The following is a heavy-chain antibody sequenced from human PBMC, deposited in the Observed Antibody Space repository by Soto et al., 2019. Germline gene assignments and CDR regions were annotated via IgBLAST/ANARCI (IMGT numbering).Heavy chain of an antibody. CDR2: ISAYNSNT. Sequence: GASVKVSCKASGYTFTSYGISWVRQAPGQGLEWMGWISAYNSNTNYAQKLQGRVTMTTDTSTSTAYMELRSLRSDDTAVYYCAIVDYDRKTTDYWGQGTLVTVSS. CDR3: AIVDYDRKTTDY. CDR1: GYTFTSYG. J-gene: IGHJ4*02. V-gene: IGHV1-18*01. D-gene: IGHD3-22*01.